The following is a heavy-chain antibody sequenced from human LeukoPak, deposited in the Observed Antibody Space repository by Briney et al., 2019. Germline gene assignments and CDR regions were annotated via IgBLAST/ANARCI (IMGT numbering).Heavy chain of an antibody. CDR2: IIPIFGTA. J-gene: IGHJ4*02. CDR1: GGTFSSYA. CDR3: ARGFYYDFWSGYYVY. V-gene: IGHV1-69*05. Sequence: SVKVSCKASGGTFSSYAISWVRQAPGQGLEWMGGIIPIFGTANYAQKFQGRVTITTDESTSTAYMELSSLRSEDTAVYYCARGFYYDFWSGYYVYWGREPWSPSPQ. D-gene: IGHD3-3*01.